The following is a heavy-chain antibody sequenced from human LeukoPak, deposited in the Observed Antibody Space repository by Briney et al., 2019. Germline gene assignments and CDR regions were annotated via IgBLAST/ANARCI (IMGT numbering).Heavy chain of an antibody. J-gene: IGHJ5*02. CDR2: ISGSGGST. CDR3: AKASLAARTYNNWFDP. V-gene: IGHV3-23*01. Sequence: GGSLRLSCAASGFTFSSYAMSWVRQAPGKGLEWVSAISGSGGSTYYADSAKGRFTISRDNSKNTLYLQMNSLRAEDTAVYYCAKASLAARTYNNWFDPWGQGTLVTVSS. CDR1: GFTFSSYA. D-gene: IGHD1-26*01.